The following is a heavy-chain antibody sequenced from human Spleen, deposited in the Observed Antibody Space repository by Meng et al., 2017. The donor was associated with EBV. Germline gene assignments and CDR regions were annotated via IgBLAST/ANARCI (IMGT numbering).Heavy chain of an antibody. J-gene: IGHJ4*02. CDR1: GYTFTSYA. CDR2: IHTGNGDT. CDR3: AKGAGAASWYYFDS. Sequence: QARLVQSGAEVKKPGASVKVSFKTSGYTFTSYAMHWVRQAPGQRLEWMGWIHTGNGDTKYSQKFQGRVTITRDTSASTAYMDLSSLRSEDTAVYYCAKGAGAASWYYFDSWGQGTLVTVSS. V-gene: IGHV1-3*04. D-gene: IGHD6-13*01.